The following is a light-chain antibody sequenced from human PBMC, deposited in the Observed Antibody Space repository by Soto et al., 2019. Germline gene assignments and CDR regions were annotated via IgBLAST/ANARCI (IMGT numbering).Light chain of an antibody. CDR2: DAS. CDR3: QQRTTWPT. Sequence: EIVLTQSPATLSLSPGERVTLSCRASQNVSTYLAWYQQKPGQAPRLLIYDASDRATGIPARFSGSGSGTASTLTSSSPDPEDSAVYYCQQRTTWPTFGPGTKVDI. CDR1: QNVSTY. J-gene: IGKJ3*01. V-gene: IGKV3-11*01.